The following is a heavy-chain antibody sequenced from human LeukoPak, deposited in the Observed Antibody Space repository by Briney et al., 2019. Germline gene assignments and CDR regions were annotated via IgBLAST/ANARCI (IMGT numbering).Heavy chain of an antibody. CDR2: INPNSGGT. Sequence: ASVKVSCKASGYTFTGYYMHWVRQAPGQGLEWMGWINPNSGGTNYAQKFQGWVTMTRDTSISTAYMELSRLRSDDTAVYYCARSLGYCSGGSCYYWFDPWGQGTLVTVSS. CDR1: GYTFTGYY. J-gene: IGHJ5*02. V-gene: IGHV1-2*04. CDR3: ARSLGYCSGGSCYYWFDP. D-gene: IGHD2-15*01.